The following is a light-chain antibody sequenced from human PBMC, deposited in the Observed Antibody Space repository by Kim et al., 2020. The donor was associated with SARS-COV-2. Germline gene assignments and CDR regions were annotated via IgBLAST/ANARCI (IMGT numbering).Light chain of an antibody. CDR2: VVN. V-gene: IGLV2-14*03. Sequence: QSALTQPASVSGSPGQSITISCTGTSSDIGGYNYVSWYQHHPGKAPQLMIYVVNKRPSGVSYRFSGSKSGNTAFLTIFGLQAEDEADYYCSSYTSTSTPPFGGGTKVTVL. CDR3: SSYTSTSTPP. CDR1: SSDIGGYNY. J-gene: IGLJ3*02.